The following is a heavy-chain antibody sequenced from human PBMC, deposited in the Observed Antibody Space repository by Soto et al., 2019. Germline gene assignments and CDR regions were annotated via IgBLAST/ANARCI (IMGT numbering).Heavy chain of an antibody. Sequence: PGGSLRLSCAASGFTFSSYGMHWVRQAPGKGLEWVAVISYDGSNKYYADSVKGRSTISRDNSKNTLYLQMNSLRAEDTAVYYCAKTGSGGDLSSPLYSNYPDYYYGMDVWGQGTTVTVSS. D-gene: IGHD4-4*01. CDR2: ISYDGSNK. CDR1: GFTFSSYG. V-gene: IGHV3-30*18. CDR3: AKTGSGGDLSSPLYSNYPDYYYGMDV. J-gene: IGHJ6*02.